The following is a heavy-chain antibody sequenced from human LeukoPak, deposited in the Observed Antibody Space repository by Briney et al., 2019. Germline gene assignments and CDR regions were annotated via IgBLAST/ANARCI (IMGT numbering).Heavy chain of an antibody. CDR1: GYTFTGYY. J-gene: IGHJ4*02. Sequence: GASVKVSCKASGYTFTGYYIHWVRQAPGQGLEWMGWINPNSGGTNYAQNFQAWVTMTRDTSISTAYMELSRLRSDDTAMYYCVCVVVVAATPVQWGQGTLVTVSS. D-gene: IGHD2-15*01. CDR2: INPNSGGT. V-gene: IGHV1-2*04. CDR3: VCVVVVAATPVQ.